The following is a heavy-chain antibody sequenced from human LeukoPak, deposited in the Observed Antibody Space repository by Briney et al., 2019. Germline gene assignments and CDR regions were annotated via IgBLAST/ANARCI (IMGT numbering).Heavy chain of an antibody. J-gene: IGHJ5*02. D-gene: IGHD4-11*01. V-gene: IGHV3-15*01. CDR1: RITFTDAW. CDR3: APPRNYFDP. Sequence: GGSRRLPREAHRITFTDAWRSSIGNTAKKGPYWVGHIKTKTDGGTADYAAPVKGRFTISRDDSRNTLFLQMNSLRTEDTAVYYCAPPRNYFDPWGQGTLVIVSS. CDR2: IKTKTDGGTA.